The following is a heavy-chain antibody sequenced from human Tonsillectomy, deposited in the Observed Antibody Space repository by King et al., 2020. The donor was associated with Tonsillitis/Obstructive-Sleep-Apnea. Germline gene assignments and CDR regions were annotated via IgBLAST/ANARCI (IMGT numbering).Heavy chain of an antibody. CDR3: ARIRSHGRNYMDV. CDR2: IGSAGDT. J-gene: IGHJ6*03. D-gene: IGHD3-10*01. CDR1: GFTFSSYD. V-gene: IGHV3-13*04. Sequence: VQLVESGGGLVQPGGSLRLSCAASGFTFSSYDMYWVRHTTGKGLEWVSGIGSAGDTYYPGSVKGRFTISRENAKNSLYLQMNSLRAGDTAVYFCARIRSHGRNYMDVWGKGTTVTVSS.